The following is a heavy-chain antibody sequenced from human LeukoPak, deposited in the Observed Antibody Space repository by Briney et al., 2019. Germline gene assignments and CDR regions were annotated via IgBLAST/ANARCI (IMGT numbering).Heavy chain of an antibody. CDR2: IYYSGST. J-gene: IGHJ4*02. CDR1: GGSISSYY. CDR3: TRGGSNFDY. D-gene: IGHD3-10*01. V-gene: IGHV4-59*01. Sequence: PSETLSLTCTVSGGSISSYYWSWVRQPPEKGLEWIGYIYYSGSTNYNPSLKSRVTKSVDTSKNQFSLQLTSVTAADTAVYFCTRGGSNFDYWGQGTLVTVSS.